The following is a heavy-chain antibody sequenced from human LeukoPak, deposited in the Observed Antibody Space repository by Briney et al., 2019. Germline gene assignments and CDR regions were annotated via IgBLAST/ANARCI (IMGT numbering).Heavy chain of an antibody. CDR2: MYYSGTT. V-gene: IGHV4-30-4*08. J-gene: IGHJ5*02. CDR1: GDSLSNVDYY. D-gene: IGHD1-26*01. Sequence: SETLSLTCTVSGDSLSNVDYYWSWIRQSPGTGLEWIGYMYYSGTTYYNPSLRSRVAISVDASKNQFSLKLSSVTAADTAVYYCARYSGSNRWFDPCGQGTLVTVSS. CDR3: ARYSGSNRWFDP.